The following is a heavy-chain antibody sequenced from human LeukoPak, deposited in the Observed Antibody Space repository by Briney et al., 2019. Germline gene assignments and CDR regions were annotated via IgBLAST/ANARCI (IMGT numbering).Heavy chain of an antibody. CDR3: ARVRTTGSYYGMDV. CDR2: LSGSGEGT. V-gene: IGHV3-23*01. D-gene: IGHD3-10*01. Sequence: GGSLRLSCAASGFTFSSHAMSWVRQAPGKGLEWVSSLSGSGEGTYYADAVKGRFTISRDNAQNSLNLQMNSLRPEDTAMYYCARVRTTGSYYGMDVWGQGTTVTVSS. CDR1: GFTFSSHA. J-gene: IGHJ6*02.